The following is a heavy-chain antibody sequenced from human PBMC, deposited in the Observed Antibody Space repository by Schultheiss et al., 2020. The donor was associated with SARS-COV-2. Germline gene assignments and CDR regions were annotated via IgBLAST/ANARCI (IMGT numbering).Heavy chain of an antibody. V-gene: IGHV4-61*01. CDR2: IYYSGST. Sequence: SETLSLTCTVSGGSISSGSYYWSWIRQPPGKGLEWIGYIYYSGSTNYNPSLKSRVTISVDTSKNQFSLKLSSVTAADTAVYYCARKRRSNYVGWFDPWGQGTLVTVSS. D-gene: IGHD4-11*01. J-gene: IGHJ5*02. CDR3: ARKRRSNYVGWFDP. CDR1: GGSISSGSYY.